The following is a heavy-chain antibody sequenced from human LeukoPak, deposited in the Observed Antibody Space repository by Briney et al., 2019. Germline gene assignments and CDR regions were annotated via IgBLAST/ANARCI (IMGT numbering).Heavy chain of an antibody. CDR3: AAQTDSSSGPFDY. CDR1: GFTFSSYG. D-gene: IGHD6-6*01. Sequence: GGSLRLSCAASGFTFSSYGMHWVRQAPGKGLEWVSAISGSGGSTYYADSVKGRFTISRDNAKNTLYLQMNSLRAEDTAVYYCAAQTDSSSGPFDYWGQGTLVTVSS. CDR2: ISGSGGST. J-gene: IGHJ4*02. V-gene: IGHV3-23*01.